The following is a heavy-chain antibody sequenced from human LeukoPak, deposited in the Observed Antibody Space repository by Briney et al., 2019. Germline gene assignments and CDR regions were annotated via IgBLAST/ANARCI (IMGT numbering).Heavy chain of an antibody. J-gene: IGHJ4*02. D-gene: IGHD5-12*01. CDR2: ITGSGGNT. V-gene: IGHV3-23*01. Sequence: GGSLRLSCAASGFTSSNYAMTWVRQAPGKGLEWVSGITGSGGNTYYTDSVKGRFTISRDNSKNTLYLQMNSLRAEDTAVYYCAKSSHYSGYDWGYDYWGQGTLVTVSS. CDR1: GFTSSNYA. CDR3: AKSSHYSGYDWGYDY.